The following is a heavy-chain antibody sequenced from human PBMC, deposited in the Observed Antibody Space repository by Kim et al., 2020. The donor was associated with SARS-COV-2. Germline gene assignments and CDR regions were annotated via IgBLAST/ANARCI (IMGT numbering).Heavy chain of an antibody. CDR3: AKQISKSVAGKDGY. J-gene: IGHJ4*02. CDR1: GFTFSNFV. CDR2: LGGSGSNA. Sequence: GGSLRLSCTASGFTFSNFVMNWVRQAPGKGLEWVSGLGGSGSNADYADSVKGRFTISRDNSKNTLFLQMNSLKAEDTAVYYCAKQISKSVAGKDGYWGQGTQVTVSS. D-gene: IGHD6-19*01. V-gene: IGHV3-23*01.